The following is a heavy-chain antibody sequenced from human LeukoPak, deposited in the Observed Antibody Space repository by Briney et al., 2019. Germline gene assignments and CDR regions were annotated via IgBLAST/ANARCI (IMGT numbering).Heavy chain of an antibody. Sequence: SETLSLTCAVYGGSFSGYYWSWIRQPPGKGLEWIGEINHSGSTNYNPSLKSRVTISVDTSKNQFSLKLSSVTAADTAVYYCARGVRYCSSNSCDLPRFDHWGQGTLVTVSS. J-gene: IGHJ4*02. CDR1: GGSFSGYY. V-gene: IGHV4-34*01. CDR3: ARGVRYCSSNSCDLPRFDH. D-gene: IGHD2-2*01. CDR2: INHSGST.